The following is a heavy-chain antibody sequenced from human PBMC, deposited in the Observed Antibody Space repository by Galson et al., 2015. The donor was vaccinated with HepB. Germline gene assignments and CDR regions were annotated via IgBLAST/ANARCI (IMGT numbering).Heavy chain of an antibody. CDR1: GYTLTSYY. J-gene: IGHJ4*02. V-gene: IGHV1-46*01. CDR2: INPSGGST. Sequence: SVKVSCKASGYTLTSYYIHWVRQAPGQGLEWMGIINPSGGSTSYAQKFQGRVTMTRDTSTSTVYLELSSLRSEDTAVYYCASPITVTGPYFDYWGQGTLVTVSS. CDR3: ASPITVTGPYFDY. D-gene: IGHD4-17*01.